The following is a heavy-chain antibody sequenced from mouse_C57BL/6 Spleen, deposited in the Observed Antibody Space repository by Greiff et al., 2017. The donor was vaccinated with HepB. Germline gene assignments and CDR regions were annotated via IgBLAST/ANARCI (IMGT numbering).Heavy chain of an antibody. CDR3: ARDYTKGYYAMDY. CDR2: ISDGGSYT. CDR1: GFTFSSYA. D-gene: IGHD2-12*01. J-gene: IGHJ4*01. Sequence: EVKLEESGGGLVKPGGSLKLSCAASGFTFSSYAMSWVRQTPEKRLEWVATISDGGSYTYYPDNVKGRFTISRDNAKNNLYLQMSHLKSEDTAMYYCARDYTKGYYAMDYWGQGTSVTVSS. V-gene: IGHV5-4*01.